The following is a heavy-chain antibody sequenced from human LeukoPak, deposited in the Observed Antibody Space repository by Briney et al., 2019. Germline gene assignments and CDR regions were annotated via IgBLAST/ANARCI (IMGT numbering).Heavy chain of an antibody. D-gene: IGHD1-26*01. V-gene: IGHV1-8*01. CDR2: MNPNSGNT. CDR1: GYTFTSYD. J-gene: IGHJ6*02. Sequence: ASVTVSFKASGYTFTSYDINWVRQATGQGLAWMGWMNPNSGNTGYAQKFQGRVTMTRNTSISTAYMELSSLRSEDTAVYYCARLYLVGATEYYYGMDVWGQGTTVTVSS. CDR3: ARLYLVGATEYYYGMDV.